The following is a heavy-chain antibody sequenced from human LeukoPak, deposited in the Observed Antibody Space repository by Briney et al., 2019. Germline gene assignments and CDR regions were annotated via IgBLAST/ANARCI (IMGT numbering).Heavy chain of an antibody. CDR2: ISGSGGST. J-gene: IGHJ4*02. CDR3: AKDSSGWYRGLDY. V-gene: IGHV3-23*01. CDR1: GFTCSSYA. D-gene: IGHD6-19*01. Sequence: GGSLRLSCAASGFTCSSYAMSWVRQAPGKGLEWVSAISGSGGSTYYADSVKGRFTISRDNSKNTLYLQMNSLRAEDTAVYYCAKDSSGWYRGLDYWGQGTLVTVSS.